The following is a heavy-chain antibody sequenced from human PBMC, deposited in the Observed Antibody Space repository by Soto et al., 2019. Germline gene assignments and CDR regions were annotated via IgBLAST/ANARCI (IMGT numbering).Heavy chain of an antibody. Sequence: SETLSLTCAVYVGSFSGYYWSWIRQPPGKGLEWIGYIYYSGSTNYNPSLKSRVTISVDTSKNQFSLKLSSVTAADTAVYYCAREDLGSNYYYYGMDVWGQGTTVTVSS. CDR1: VGSFSGYY. CDR2: IYYSGST. CDR3: AREDLGSNYYYYGMDV. D-gene: IGHD7-27*01. V-gene: IGHV4-59*01. J-gene: IGHJ6*02.